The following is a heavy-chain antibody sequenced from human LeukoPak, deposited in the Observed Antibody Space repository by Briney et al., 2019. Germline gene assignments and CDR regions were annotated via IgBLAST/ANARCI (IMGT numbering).Heavy chain of an antibody. CDR1: GGSLSSSHYY. Sequence: SETLSLTCTVSGGSLSSSHYYWGWIRQPPGKGLEWIGSVYYTGSAYYNPSLKSRVTISVDTSKNQFSLKLSSVTAADTAVYYCARHPKFSVVVTDIFDYWGQGTLVTVSS. CDR2: VYYTGSA. D-gene: IGHD2-21*02. CDR3: ARHPKFSVVVTDIFDY. V-gene: IGHV4-39*01. J-gene: IGHJ4*02.